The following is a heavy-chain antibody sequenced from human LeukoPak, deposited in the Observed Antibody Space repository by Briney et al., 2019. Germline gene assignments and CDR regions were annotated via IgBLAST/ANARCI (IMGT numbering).Heavy chain of an antibody. J-gene: IGHJ5*02. CDR1: GGSISSYY. CDR3: AGQKPVVVPAAKTRGWFYP. V-gene: IGHV4-4*09. D-gene: IGHD2-2*01. CDR2: IYTSGST. Sequence: PSETLSLTCTVSGGSISSYYWSWIRQPPGKGLEWIGYIYTSGSTNYNPSLKSRVTISVDTSKNQFSLKLSSVTAADTAVYYCAGQKPVVVPAAKTRGWFYPWGQGTLVTVSS.